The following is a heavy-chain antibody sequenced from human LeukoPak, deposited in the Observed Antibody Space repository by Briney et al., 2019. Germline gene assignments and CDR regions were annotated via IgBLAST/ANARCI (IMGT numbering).Heavy chain of an antibody. D-gene: IGHD3-10*01. CDR3: ARGSPMVRGVPLVYYYYYMDV. V-gene: IGHV6-1*01. Sequence: SQTLSLTCAISGDSVSSNSAAWNWIRQSPSRGLEWLGRTYYRSKWYNDYAVSVKSRITINPDTSKNQFSLQLNSVTPEDTAVYYCARGSPMVRGVPLVYYYYYMDVWGKGTTVTISS. CDR1: GDSVSSNSAA. CDR2: TYYRSKWYN. J-gene: IGHJ6*03.